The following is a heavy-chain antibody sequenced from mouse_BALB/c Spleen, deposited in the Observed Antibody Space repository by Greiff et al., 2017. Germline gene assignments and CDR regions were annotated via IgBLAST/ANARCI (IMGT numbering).Heavy chain of an antibody. CDR3: AHYGSSYYFDY. Sequence: EVHLVESGAELVKPGASVKLSCTASGFNIKDTYMHWVKQRPEQGLEWIGRIDPANGNTKYDPKFQGKATITADTSSNTAYLQLSSLTSEDTAVYYCAHYGSSYYFDYWGQGTTLTVSS. CDR2: IDPANGNT. J-gene: IGHJ2*01. V-gene: IGHV14-3*02. CDR1: GFNIKDTY. D-gene: IGHD1-1*01.